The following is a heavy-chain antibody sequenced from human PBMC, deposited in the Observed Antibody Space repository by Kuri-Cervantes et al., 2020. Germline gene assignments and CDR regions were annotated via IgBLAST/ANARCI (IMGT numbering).Heavy chain of an antibody. Sequence: ASVKVSCKASGYTFTDNYMHWVRQAPGQGLEWMGWISIYNGHTNYAQKFQDRVTMTTDTSTSTAYMELTSLTTDDTAVYYCAKVAQAYFDYWGQGTLVTVSS. CDR1: GYTFTDNY. V-gene: IGHV1-18*04. J-gene: IGHJ4*02. CDR2: ISIYNGHT. CDR3: AKVAQAYFDY.